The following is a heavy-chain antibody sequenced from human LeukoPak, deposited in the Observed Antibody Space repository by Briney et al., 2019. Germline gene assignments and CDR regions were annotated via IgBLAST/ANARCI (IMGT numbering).Heavy chain of an antibody. J-gene: IGHJ4*02. CDR3: ARGADYGDSPY. V-gene: IGHV4-38-2*02. Sequence: SETLSLTCTVSGYSISSGYYWGWIRQPPGKGLEWIGSIYHSGSTYYNPSLKSRVTISVDTSKNQFSLKLSSVTAADTAVYYCARGADYGDSPYWGQGTLVTVSS. CDR1: GYSISSGYY. D-gene: IGHD4-17*01. CDR2: IYHSGST.